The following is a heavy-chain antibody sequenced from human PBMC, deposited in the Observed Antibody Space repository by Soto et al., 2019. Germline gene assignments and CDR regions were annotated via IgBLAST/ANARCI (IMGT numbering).Heavy chain of an antibody. CDR2: IKSKTDGGTT. Sequence: GSLRLSCAASGFTFSNAWMNWVRQAPGKGLEWVGRIKSKTDGGTTDYAAPVKGRFTISRDDSKNTLYLQMNSLKTEDTAVYYCTSDPVTMIVVVPSSGWGQGTLVPVSS. CDR1: GFTFSNAW. D-gene: IGHD3-22*01. CDR3: TSDPVTMIVVVPSSG. V-gene: IGHV3-15*07. J-gene: IGHJ4*02.